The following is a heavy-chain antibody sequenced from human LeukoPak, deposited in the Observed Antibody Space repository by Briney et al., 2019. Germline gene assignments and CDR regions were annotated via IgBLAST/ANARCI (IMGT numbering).Heavy chain of an antibody. CDR1: GGSISSYY. V-gene: IGHV4-4*09. Sequence: PSETLSLTCTVSGGSISSYYWSWIRQPPGKGLEWIGYIYTSGSTNYNPSLKSRVTISVDTSKNQFSLKLSSVTAADTAVYYCAEDWGGEAAGAAHTNYWGQGTPVTVSS. CDR2: IYTSGST. CDR3: AEDWGGEAAGAAHTNY. J-gene: IGHJ4*02. D-gene: IGHD6-13*01.